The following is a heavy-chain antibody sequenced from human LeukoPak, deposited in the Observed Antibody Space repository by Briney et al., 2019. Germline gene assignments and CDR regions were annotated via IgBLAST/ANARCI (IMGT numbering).Heavy chain of an antibody. J-gene: IGHJ4*02. CDR3: AKDAGHCSGGSCYRQDY. V-gene: IGHV3-30*18. Sequence: GRSLSLSCAASGFTFGTYGSHWARRPPAKGRGWLAFISDDGSNKYHAESVRGRFTISRDNSKNTLYLQMNSLRAEDTAVYYCAKDAGHCSGGSCYRQDYWGQGTLVTVSS. D-gene: IGHD2-15*01. CDR2: ISDDGSNK. CDR1: GFTFGTYG.